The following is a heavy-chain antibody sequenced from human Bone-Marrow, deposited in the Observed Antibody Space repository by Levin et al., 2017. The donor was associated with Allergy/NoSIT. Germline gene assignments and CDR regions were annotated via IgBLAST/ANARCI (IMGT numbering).Heavy chain of an antibody. J-gene: IGHJ4*02. CDR3: ARLSSGYYYFDY. V-gene: IGHV4-30-4*01. CDR2: IYYSGST. D-gene: IGHD3-22*01. Sequence: SQTLSLTCTVSGGSISSGDYYWSWIRQPPGKGLEWIGYIYYSGSTYYNPSLKSRVTISVDTSKNQFSLKLSSVTAADTAVYYCARLSSGYYYFDYWGQGTLVTVSS. CDR1: GGSISSGDYY.